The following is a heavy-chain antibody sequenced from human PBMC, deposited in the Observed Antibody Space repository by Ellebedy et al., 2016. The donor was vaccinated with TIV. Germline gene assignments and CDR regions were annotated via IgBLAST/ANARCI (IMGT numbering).Heavy chain of an antibody. CDR1: GFTFSSYG. V-gene: IGHV3-30*18. CDR3: AKGSLGDILTGYYTLFDY. Sequence: GESLKISXAASGFTFSSYGMHWVRQAPGKGLEWVAVISYDGSNKYYADSVKGRFTISRDNSKNTLYLQMNSLRAEDTAVYYCAKGSLGDILTGYYTLFDYWGQGTLVTVSS. D-gene: IGHD3-9*01. J-gene: IGHJ4*02. CDR2: ISYDGSNK.